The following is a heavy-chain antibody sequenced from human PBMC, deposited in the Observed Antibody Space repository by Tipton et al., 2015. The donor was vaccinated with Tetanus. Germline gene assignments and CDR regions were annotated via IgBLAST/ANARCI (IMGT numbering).Heavy chain of an antibody. J-gene: IGHJ4*02. CDR1: GDPISSGLYF. D-gene: IGHD2-2*01. V-gene: IGHV4-39*02. Sequence: TLSLTCTVFGDPISSGLYFWAWIRQSPGNGLEWIGSVSRSGGTYYNPSLRSRVSISVETSKNQFAVGLNFVTAADTAVYYCARGSVVITAAKCLDYWGQGTQVTVSS. CDR3: ARGSVVITAAKCLDY. CDR2: VSRSGGT.